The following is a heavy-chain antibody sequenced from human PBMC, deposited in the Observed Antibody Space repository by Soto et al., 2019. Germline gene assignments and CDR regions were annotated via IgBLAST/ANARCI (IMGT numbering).Heavy chain of an antibody. V-gene: IGHV1-18*04. D-gene: IGHD1-7*01. CDR1: GYTFTTSG. CDR3: TRAGASDWNYVSTSS. CDR2: ISAKSGNT. J-gene: IGHJ4*02. Sequence: QLAQSGAEVKKPGASVKVSCKASGYTFTTSGFNWVRQAPGQGLEWMGWISAKSGNTNYAQKLQGRVTMTTDTSTSTVYMELKSLTSDDTAIYYCTRAGASDWNYVSTSSWGQGTLVTVSS.